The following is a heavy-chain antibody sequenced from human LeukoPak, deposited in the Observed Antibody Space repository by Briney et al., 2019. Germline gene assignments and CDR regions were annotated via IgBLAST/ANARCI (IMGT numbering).Heavy chain of an antibody. CDR2: ISGSGNRT. J-gene: IGHJ6*03. D-gene: IGHD3-3*01. CDR1: GFTFTGYA. V-gene: IGHV3-23*01. CDR3: AREYYDFWSGYFYYYMDV. Sequence: GGSLRLSCAASGFTFTGYAMSWVRQAPGKGLEWVSGISGSGNRTYYADSVKGRFTISRDNSKNTLYLQMNSLRAEDTAVYYCAREYYDFWSGYFYYYMDVWGKGTTVTVSS.